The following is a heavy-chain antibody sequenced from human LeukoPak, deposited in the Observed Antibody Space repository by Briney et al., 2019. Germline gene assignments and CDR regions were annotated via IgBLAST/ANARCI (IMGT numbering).Heavy chain of an antibody. CDR2: IYPGDSDT. CDR3: ARHGGYGPHGYYNYGMDV. CDR1: GYSFSTYW. V-gene: IGHV5-51*01. J-gene: IGHJ6*02. Sequence: PGESLQISCKGSGYSFSTYWIAWVRQLPGKGLEWMGIIYPGDSDTRYSPSFQGQVTISGDKSISTAYLQWSSLKASDTAMYYCARHGGYGPHGYYNYGMDVWGQGTTVTVSS. D-gene: IGHD5-12*01.